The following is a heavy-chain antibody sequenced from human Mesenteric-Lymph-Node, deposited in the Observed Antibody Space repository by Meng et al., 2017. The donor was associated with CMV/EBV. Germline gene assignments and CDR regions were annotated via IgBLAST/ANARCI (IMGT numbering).Heavy chain of an antibody. Sequence: GGSLRLSCAASGFTFSSYAMHWVRQAPGKGLEYVSAISSNGGSTYYADSVKGRFTISRDNSKNTLYLQMGSLRADDTAVYYCARGEDGSTSARRTLRYWGQGTLVTVSS. CDR2: ISSNGGST. CDR3: ARGEDGSTSARRTLRY. CDR1: GFTFSSYA. V-gene: IGHV3-64*02. J-gene: IGHJ4*02. D-gene: IGHD2-2*01.